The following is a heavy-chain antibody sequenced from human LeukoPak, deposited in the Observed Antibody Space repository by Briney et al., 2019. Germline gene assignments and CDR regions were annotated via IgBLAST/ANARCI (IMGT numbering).Heavy chain of an antibody. CDR1: GYSFTTYW. Sequence: GESLKISCKGYGYSFTTYWIGWVRQMPGKGLEWMGTIYPGDSDTRHSPSFQGQVTISADKSISTAYLQWTSLEASDTAMYYCARRGASTEWFDPWGQGTLVTVSS. J-gene: IGHJ5*02. D-gene: IGHD3-16*01. CDR3: ARRGASTEWFDP. CDR2: IYPGDSDT. V-gene: IGHV5-51*01.